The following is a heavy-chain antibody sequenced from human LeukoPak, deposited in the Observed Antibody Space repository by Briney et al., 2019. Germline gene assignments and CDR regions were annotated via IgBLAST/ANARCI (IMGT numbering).Heavy chain of an antibody. CDR1: GFTFSSYA. J-gene: IGHJ4*02. V-gene: IGHV3-23*01. CDR2: INGSGGST. CDR3: AKEWNTMVRGPEYDY. D-gene: IGHD3-10*01. Sequence: GGSLRLSCAASGFTFSSYAMSWVRQAPGKGLEWVPAINGSGGSTYYADSVKGRFTISRDSSKNTLYLQMNSLRAEDTAVYYCAKEWNTMVRGPEYDYWGQGTLVTVSS.